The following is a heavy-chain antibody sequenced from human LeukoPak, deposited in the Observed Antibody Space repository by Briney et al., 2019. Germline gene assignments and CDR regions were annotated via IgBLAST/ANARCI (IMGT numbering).Heavy chain of an antibody. CDR1: GFTFSSYA. Sequence: PGGSLRLSCAASGFTFSSYAMHWVRQAPGKGLEWVAVISYDGSSKYYADSVKGRFTISRDNSRNTLYLQMNSLKTEDTAVYYRTTVNWVVTAILLRYYYMDVWGKGTTVTVSS. V-gene: IGHV3-30*04. J-gene: IGHJ6*03. CDR2: ISYDGSSK. CDR3: TTVNWVVTAILLRYYYMDV. D-gene: IGHD2-21*02.